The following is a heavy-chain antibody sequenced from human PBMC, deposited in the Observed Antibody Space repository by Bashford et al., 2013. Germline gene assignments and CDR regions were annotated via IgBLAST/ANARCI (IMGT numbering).Heavy chain of an antibody. D-gene: IGHD3-10*02. CDR2: IYWDDDK. CDR1: GFSFSTSGMR. CDR3: AHRAMFSTSLIFDF. J-gene: IGHJ4*02. V-gene: IGHV2-5*08. Sequence: SGPTLVKPTQTLTLTCTFSGFSFSTSGMRVSWIRQPPGKALEWLAVIYWDDDKRSSPTLKNRVTITKDPSKNQVVLTMTNMDPLDSSTYYCAHRAMFSTSLIFDFWGQGALVTVSS.